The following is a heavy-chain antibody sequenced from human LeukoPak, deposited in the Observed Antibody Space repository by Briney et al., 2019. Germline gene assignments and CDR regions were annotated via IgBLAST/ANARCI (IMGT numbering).Heavy chain of an antibody. CDR3: ARDRRHRSSGVGDLAYYFDY. D-gene: IGHD1-14*01. V-gene: IGHV1-2*02. CDR1: GYTFTGYY. Sequence: ASVKVSCKASGYTFTGYYMHWVRQAPGQGLEWMGWINPNSGGTIYAQKFQGRVTMTTDTSTSTAYMELMSLRSDDTAVYYCARDRRHRSSGVGDLAYYFDYWGQGTLVTVSS. J-gene: IGHJ4*02. CDR2: INPNSGGT.